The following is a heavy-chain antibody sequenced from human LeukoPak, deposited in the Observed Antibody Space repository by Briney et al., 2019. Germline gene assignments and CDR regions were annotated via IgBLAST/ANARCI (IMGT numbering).Heavy chain of an antibody. V-gene: IGHV3-48*01. CDR1: GFTFSSYS. J-gene: IGHJ4*02. D-gene: IGHD6-6*01. Sequence: GGSLRLSCAASGFTFSSYSMNWVRQAPGKGLEWVSYISSSSSTIYYADSVKGRFTISRDNAKNSLYLQMNSLRAEDTAVYYCARDPVEYSSSSEHYDSWGQGTLVTVSS. CDR2: ISSSSSTI. CDR3: ARDPVEYSSSSEHYDS.